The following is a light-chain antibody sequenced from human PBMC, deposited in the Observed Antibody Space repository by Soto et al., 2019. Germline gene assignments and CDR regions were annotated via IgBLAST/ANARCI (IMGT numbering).Light chain of an antibody. Sequence: ALTQPASVSGSPGQSITISCTGTSSDIGAYNYVSWYQQHPGKTPKLMIYGVTNRPSGVSNRFSGSKSGSTASLTISGLQAEDEADYYCSSYTTSSTLEFGGGTKLTVL. V-gene: IGLV2-14*01. CDR1: SSDIGAYNY. CDR3: SSYTTSSTLE. J-gene: IGLJ2*01. CDR2: GVT.